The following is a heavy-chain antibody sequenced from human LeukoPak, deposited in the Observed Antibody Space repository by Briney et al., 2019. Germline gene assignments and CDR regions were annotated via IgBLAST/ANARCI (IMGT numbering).Heavy chain of an antibody. CDR1: GYTFTAYY. CDR2: INPNSGGT. V-gene: IGHV1-2*02. Sequence: ASVKVSCKASGYTFTAYYIHWVRQAPGQGLEWMGWINPNSGGTNYAQKFQGRVTMTRDTSISTAYMELSRLRSDDTAVYYCARDQPPGSSYYYYYMDVWGKGTTVTVSS. J-gene: IGHJ6*03. D-gene: IGHD1-14*01. CDR3: ARDQPPGSSYYYYYMDV.